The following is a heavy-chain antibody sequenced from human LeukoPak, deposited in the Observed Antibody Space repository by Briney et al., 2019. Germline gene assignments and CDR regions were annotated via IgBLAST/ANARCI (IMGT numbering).Heavy chain of an antibody. J-gene: IGHJ6*03. CDR1: GGSFSGYY. V-gene: IGHV4-34*01. D-gene: IGHD3-22*01. CDR3: ARQPYDSSGYYSNYYMDV. CDR2: INHSGST. Sequence: SETLSLTCAVYGGSFSGYYWSWIRQPPGKGLEWIGEINHSGSTNYNPSLKSRVTISVDTSKNQFSLKLSSVTAADTAVYYCARQPYDSSGYYSNYYMDVWGKGTTVTVSS.